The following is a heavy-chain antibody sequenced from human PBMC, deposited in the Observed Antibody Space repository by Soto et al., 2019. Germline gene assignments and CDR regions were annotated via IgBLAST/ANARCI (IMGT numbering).Heavy chain of an antibody. CDR1: GYSFTTHG. D-gene: IGHD4-17*01. V-gene: IGHV1-18*01. CDR2: VSAYNGDT. CDR3: ARDLLTTVTHRDFDY. J-gene: IGHJ4*02. Sequence: QVQMVQSASEVKEPAASVKVSCKTSGYSFTTHGISWVRQAPGQGLEWMGWVSAYNGDTNYAPGLHDRGTMTTDTSARTAYMELRSLTSDDTAVYYCARDLLTTVTHRDFDYWGQGTLVTVSS.